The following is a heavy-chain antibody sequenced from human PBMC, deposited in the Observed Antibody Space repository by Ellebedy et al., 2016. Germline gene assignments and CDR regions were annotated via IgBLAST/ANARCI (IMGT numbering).Heavy chain of an antibody. CDR3: ARVDGRKVQGGVFFSDS. D-gene: IGHD3-16*01. Sequence: GESLKISCAGSGFDFTTSWMHWVRQVPGKGPVWLSRINSDGSTKTYAESVKGRFTISRDNAKNMLYLEMNSLTDDDTAVYYCARVDGRKVQGGVFFSDSWGQGTRVTVSS. CDR2: INSDGSTK. J-gene: IGHJ4*02. CDR1: GFDFTTSW. V-gene: IGHV3-74*01.